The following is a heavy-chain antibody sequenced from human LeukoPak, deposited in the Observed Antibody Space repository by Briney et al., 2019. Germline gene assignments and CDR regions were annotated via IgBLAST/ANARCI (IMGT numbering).Heavy chain of an antibody. D-gene: IGHD2-2*01. J-gene: IGHJ6*03. V-gene: IGHV3-30*04. CDR3: ARDFKDIVVVPAARYYYYYYMDV. CDR2: ISYDGSNK. Sequence: GGSLRLSCAASGSTFSSYAMHWVRQAPGKGLEWVAVISYDGSNKYYADSVKGRFTISRDNSKNTLYLQMNSLRAEDTAVYYCARDFKDIVVVPAARYYYYYYMDVWGKGTTVTVSS. CDR1: GSTFSSYA.